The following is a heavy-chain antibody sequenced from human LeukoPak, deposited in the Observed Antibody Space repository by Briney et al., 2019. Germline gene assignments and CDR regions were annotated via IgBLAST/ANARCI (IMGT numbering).Heavy chain of an antibody. Sequence: GESLKISCKGSGYSFTNYWIGWVRQMPGKGLEWMGIIYPGDSDTKYSPSFQGQVTISADKSINTAYLQWSSLKASDIAMYYCAREGEYSSSPHNWFDPWGQGTLVTVSS. CDR1: GYSFTNYW. J-gene: IGHJ5*02. CDR2: IYPGDSDT. V-gene: IGHV5-51*03. D-gene: IGHD6-6*01. CDR3: AREGEYSSSPHNWFDP.